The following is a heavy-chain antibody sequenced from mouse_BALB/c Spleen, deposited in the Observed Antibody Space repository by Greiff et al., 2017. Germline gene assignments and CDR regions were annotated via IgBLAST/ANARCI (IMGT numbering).Heavy chain of an antibody. CDR2: ISYSGST. V-gene: IGHV3-2*02. Sequence: EVKLVESGPGLVKPSQSLSLTCTVTGYSITSDYAWNWIRQFPGNKLEWMGYISYSGSTSYNPSLKSRISITRDTSKNQFFLQLNSVTTEDTATYYCARFSDYDDYYAMDYWGQGTSVTVSS. D-gene: IGHD2-4*01. J-gene: IGHJ4*01. CDR3: ARFSDYDDYYAMDY. CDR1: GYSITSDYA.